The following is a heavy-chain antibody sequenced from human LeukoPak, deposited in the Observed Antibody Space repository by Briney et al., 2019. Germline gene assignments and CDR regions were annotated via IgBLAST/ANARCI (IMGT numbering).Heavy chain of an antibody. Sequence: PGRSLRLSCAASGFTFSSYTMHWVRQAPGKGLEWVAVISYDGSNKYYADSVKGRFTISRDNSKNTLYLQMNSLRAEDTAVYYCARVSPPRYSYGVHFDYWGQEPWSPSPQ. V-gene: IGHV3-30-3*01. J-gene: IGHJ4*01. CDR2: ISYDGSNK. CDR3: ARVSPPRYSYGVHFDY. CDR1: GFTFSSYT. D-gene: IGHD5-18*01.